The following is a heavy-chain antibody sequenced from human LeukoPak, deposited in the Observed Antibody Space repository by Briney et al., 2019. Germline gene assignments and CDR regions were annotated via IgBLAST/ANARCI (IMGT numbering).Heavy chain of an antibody. CDR1: GFTFSTYA. D-gene: IGHD4-17*01. Sequence: GGSLRLSCAASGFTFSTYAMSWARQAPGKGLEWVSGISSSGGTIYYADSLEGRFTISRDNSKNTLYLQMNSLRAEDTAVYYCAKDLTTGFRLGYWGQGTLVTVSS. CDR2: ISSSGGTI. V-gene: IGHV3-23*01. CDR3: AKDLTTGFRLGY. J-gene: IGHJ4*02.